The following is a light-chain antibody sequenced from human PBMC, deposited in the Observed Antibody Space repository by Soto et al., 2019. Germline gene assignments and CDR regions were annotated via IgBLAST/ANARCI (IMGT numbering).Light chain of an antibody. Sequence: QSALTQPPSVSGAPGQRVTISCTGSSSNIGAGYDVHWYQQLPGTAPKLLIYGNSNRPSGVPDRFSGSKSGTSASLAITGLQAEDEADYYCQSYDSSLSGSWGVFGTGTKVTVL. CDR3: QSYDSSLSGSWGV. V-gene: IGLV1-40*01. CDR1: SSNIGAGYD. CDR2: GNS. J-gene: IGLJ1*01.